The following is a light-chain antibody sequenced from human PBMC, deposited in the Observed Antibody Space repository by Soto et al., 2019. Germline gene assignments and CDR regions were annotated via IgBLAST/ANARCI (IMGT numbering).Light chain of an antibody. Sequence: QSVLTQPPSVSGAPGQRVTISCTGSSSNIGAGHVVHWYQQFPGRAPNPLIYGSSNRPSGVPDRFSGSKSGTSASLAITGLQAEDEDDYYCQSYDNGLSASVFGGGTKVTVL. CDR2: GSS. CDR1: SSNIGAGHV. V-gene: IGLV1-40*01. CDR3: QSYDNGLSASV. J-gene: IGLJ2*01.